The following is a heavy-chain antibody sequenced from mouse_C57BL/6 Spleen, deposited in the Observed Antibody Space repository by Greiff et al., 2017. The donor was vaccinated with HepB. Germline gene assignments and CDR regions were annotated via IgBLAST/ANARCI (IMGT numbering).Heavy chain of an antibody. CDR2: SRNKANDYTT. D-gene: IGHD2-4*01. Sequence: EVKLMESGGGLVQSGRSLRLSCATSGFTFSDFYMEWVRQAPGKGLEWIAASRNKANDYTTEYSASVKGRFIVSRDTSQSILYLQMNALRAEDTAIYYCARDAGIYDYDGYWYFDVWGTGTTVTVSS. CDR3: ARDAGIYDYDGYWYFDV. V-gene: IGHV7-1*01. J-gene: IGHJ1*03. CDR1: GFTFSDFY.